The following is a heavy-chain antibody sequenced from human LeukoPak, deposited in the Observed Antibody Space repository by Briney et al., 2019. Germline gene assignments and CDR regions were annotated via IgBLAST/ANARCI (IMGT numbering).Heavy chain of an antibody. Sequence: GGSLRLSCTAPGFTFSSYAMNWVRQAPGKGLEWVSGIGAGGTFTYYVDSVKGRFTISRDNSRNTLYLQMNSLRADDTAVYYCAKDLEYTTYGYYFDYWGQGTLVTVSS. CDR1: GFTFSSYA. J-gene: IGHJ4*02. CDR2: IGAGGTFT. D-gene: IGHD4-17*01. V-gene: IGHV3-23*01. CDR3: AKDLEYTTYGYYFDY.